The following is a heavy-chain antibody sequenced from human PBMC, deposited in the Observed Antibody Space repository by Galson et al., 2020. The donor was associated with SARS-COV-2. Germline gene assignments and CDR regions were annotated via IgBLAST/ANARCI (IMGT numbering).Heavy chain of an antibody. D-gene: IGHD3-22*01. CDR1: GFTFTYYA. CDR2: ISYNGNNK. CDR3: AKAADYFDASGYPIYYFDS. Sequence: SLKISCAASGFTFTYYAVHWVRQAPGKGLEWVAFISYNGNNKYYADSVKGRFTISRDNAKNTLYLQMNSLRPEDTAVYYCAKAADYFDASGYPIYYFDSWGQGTLVTVSS. V-gene: IGHV3-30*18. J-gene: IGHJ4*02.